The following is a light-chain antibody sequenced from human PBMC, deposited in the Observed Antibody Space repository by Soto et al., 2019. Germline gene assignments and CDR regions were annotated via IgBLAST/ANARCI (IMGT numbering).Light chain of an antibody. CDR3: QHYKNDPWT. J-gene: IGKJ1*01. V-gene: IGKV1-8*01. Sequence: AIRMTQSPSSLSASAGDRVAIACRASQDVGRYLAWYQQKPGQAPKLLIYGSSTLQSGVPSWFSGGGSGTDVTLTISCIQSEYFATYYCQHYKNDPWTFGQGTKVEIK. CDR2: GSS. CDR1: QDVGRY.